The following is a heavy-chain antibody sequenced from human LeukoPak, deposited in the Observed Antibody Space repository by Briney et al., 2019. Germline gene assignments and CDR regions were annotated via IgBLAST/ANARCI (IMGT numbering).Heavy chain of an antibody. Sequence: ASVKVPCKASGFTFTSSAVQWVRQARGQRLEWIGWIVVGSGNTNYAQKFQERVTITRDMSTSTAYMELSSLRSEDTAVYYCAADLGYYDSSGPCGHWGQGTLVTVSS. CDR3: AADLGYYDSSGPCGH. V-gene: IGHV1-58*01. CDR2: IVVGSGNT. J-gene: IGHJ4*02. D-gene: IGHD3-22*01. CDR1: GFTFTSSA.